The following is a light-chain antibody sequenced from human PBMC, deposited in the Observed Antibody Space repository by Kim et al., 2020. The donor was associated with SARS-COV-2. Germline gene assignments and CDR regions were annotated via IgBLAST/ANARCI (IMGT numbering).Light chain of an antibody. CDR3: SSYTSSNSVV. V-gene: IGLV2-14*03. CDR1: SSDVGGYNY. CDR2: DVT. J-gene: IGLJ2*01. Sequence: GQSITISCTGTSSDVGGYNYVSWYQQHPGKAPKLMIYDVTNRPSGISNRFSGSKSGNTASLTISGLQAEDEADYYCSSYTSSNSVVFGGGTQLTVL.